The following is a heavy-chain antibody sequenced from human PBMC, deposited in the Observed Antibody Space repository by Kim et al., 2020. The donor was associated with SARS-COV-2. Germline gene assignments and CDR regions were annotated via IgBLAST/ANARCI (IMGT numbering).Heavy chain of an antibody. CDR1: GGSVSSGSYY. Sequence: SETLSLTCTVSGGSVSSGSYYWSWIRQPPGKGLEWIGYIYYSGSTNYNPSLKSRVTISVDTSKNQFSLKLSSVTAADTAVYYCARVPKYYDFWSVPEDDPWGQGTLVTVSS. J-gene: IGHJ5*02. CDR2: IYYSGST. CDR3: ARVPKYYDFWSVPEDDP. D-gene: IGHD3-3*01. V-gene: IGHV4-61*01.